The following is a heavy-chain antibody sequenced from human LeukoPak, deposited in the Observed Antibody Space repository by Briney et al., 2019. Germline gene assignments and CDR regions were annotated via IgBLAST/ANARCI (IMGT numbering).Heavy chain of an antibody. Sequence: ASVKVSCKASGSTFSSYAISWVRQAPGQGLEWLGGIIPIFGTANYAQKFQGRVTITADESTSTAYMELSSLRSEDTAVYYCARDSGSGNNDYWGQGTLVTVSS. CDR1: GSTFSSYA. CDR3: ARDSGSGNNDY. J-gene: IGHJ4*02. CDR2: IIPIFGTA. V-gene: IGHV1-69*13. D-gene: IGHD1-26*01.